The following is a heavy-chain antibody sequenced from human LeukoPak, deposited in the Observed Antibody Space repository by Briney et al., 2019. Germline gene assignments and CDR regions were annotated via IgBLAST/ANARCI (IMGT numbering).Heavy chain of an antibody. D-gene: IGHD4-17*01. Sequence: GGSLRLSCAASGFSFNNNWMSWVRQAPGKGLEWVAKVKQDGREKFYVDSVKGRFTISRDNAKNSLYLQMNSLRAEDTAVYYCARGGPYGSFDYWGQGTLVTVSS. V-gene: IGHV3-7*01. CDR3: ARGGPYGSFDY. CDR1: GFSFNNNW. CDR2: VKQDGREK. J-gene: IGHJ4*02.